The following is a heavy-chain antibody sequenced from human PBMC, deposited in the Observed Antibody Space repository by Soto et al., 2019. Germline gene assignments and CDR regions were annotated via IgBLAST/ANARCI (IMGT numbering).Heavy chain of an antibody. Sequence: QVQLQQWGAGLLKPSETLSLTCAVYGGSFSGYYWSWIRQPPGKGLEWIGEINHSGSTNYNPSLKSRVTISVDTSKNQFSLKLSSVTAADTAVYYCARGSYRSSTSCYLPWLRQYNWFDPWGQGTLVTVSS. CDR3: ARGSYRSSTSCYLPWLRQYNWFDP. V-gene: IGHV4-34*01. CDR2: INHSGST. J-gene: IGHJ5*02. CDR1: GGSFSGYY. D-gene: IGHD2-2*01.